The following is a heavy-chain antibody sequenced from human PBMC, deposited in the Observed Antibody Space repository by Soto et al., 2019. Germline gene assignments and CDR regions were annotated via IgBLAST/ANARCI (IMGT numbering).Heavy chain of an antibody. V-gene: IGHV1-24*01. CDR3: ATDPQYGSGTFNLDY. CDR1: GATLTVLA. J-gene: IGHJ4*02. CDR2: FDPEDGET. D-gene: IGHD3-10*01. Sequence: SVKVSCKVSGATLTVLAMHWVRQAPGRGLEWMGGFDPEDGETIYAQKFQGRVTVTEDSSTDTAYMELRSLRSDDTAVYYCATDPQYGSGTFNLDYWGQVTLVPVSP.